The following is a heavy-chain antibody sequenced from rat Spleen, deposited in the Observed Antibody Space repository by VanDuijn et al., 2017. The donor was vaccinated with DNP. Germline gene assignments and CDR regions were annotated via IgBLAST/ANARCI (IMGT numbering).Heavy chain of an antibody. J-gene: IGHJ4*01. Sequence: QVQLKESGPGLVQPSQTLSLACTVSGFSLTSFPVHWVRQPSGKGLEWMGVIWTGGSTEYNSALKSRLSISRDTSKSQVFLKMNSLRTEDTSMYFCARSDAMDAWGQGTSVTVSS. V-gene: IGHV2-43*01. CDR3: ARSDAMDA. CDR1: GFSLTSFP. CDR2: IWTGGST.